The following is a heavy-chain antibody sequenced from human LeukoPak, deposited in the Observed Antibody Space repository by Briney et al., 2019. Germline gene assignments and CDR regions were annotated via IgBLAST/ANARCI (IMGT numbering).Heavy chain of an antibody. Sequence: GGSLRLSCAASGFSVSNYNMNWVRQARGKGLEWVSFISESGTAIYYAESVKGRFTISRDIARSSVYLQMNSLRDEDTAMYYCARGPLGWSDYWGQGLLVTVS. V-gene: IGHV3-48*02. CDR1: GFSVSNYN. D-gene: IGHD1-26*01. CDR2: ISESGTAI. J-gene: IGHJ4*02. CDR3: ARGPLGWSDY.